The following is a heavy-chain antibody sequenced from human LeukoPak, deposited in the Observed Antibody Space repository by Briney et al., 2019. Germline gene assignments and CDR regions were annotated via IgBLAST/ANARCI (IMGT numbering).Heavy chain of an antibody. D-gene: IGHD3-10*01. V-gene: IGHV4-59*01. J-gene: IGHJ5*01. CDR3: AKGRWELPTDS. Sequence: PSETLSLTCTVSGGSISSYYWTWIRQPPGKGLEWIGFIYYSGSTNYSPSLRGRVIISVDPTKNQSSLRLSSVTPADTAFYFCAKGRWELPTDSWGQRILVTVSS. CDR1: GGSISSYY. CDR2: IYYSGST.